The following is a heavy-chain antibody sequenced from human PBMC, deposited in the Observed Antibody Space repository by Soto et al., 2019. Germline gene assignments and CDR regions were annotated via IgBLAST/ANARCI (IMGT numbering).Heavy chain of an antibody. D-gene: IGHD5-12*01. Sequence: SETLSLTCTVSGGSIGSYYWSWIRQPPGKGLEWIGFASYSGGTKYAPSLKSRVTISIDTSKNQLSLKLSSVTPADTAVYYCARGGLSSPYYFDYWGQGTPVTVSS. CDR1: GGSIGSYY. J-gene: IGHJ4*02. V-gene: IGHV4-59*01. CDR3: ARGGLSSPYYFDY. CDR2: ASYSGGT.